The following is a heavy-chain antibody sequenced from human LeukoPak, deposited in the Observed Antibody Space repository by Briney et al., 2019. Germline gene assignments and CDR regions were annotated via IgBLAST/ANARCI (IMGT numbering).Heavy chain of an antibody. CDR3: TRGGVVPPAAVNWFAP. CDR1: GYTFNNFG. J-gene: IGHJ5*02. Sequence: ASVEVSCKTSGYTFNNFGITWVRQAPGQGLEWVGWTSPYNGNTNYAQKFQGRITLTTDTSTTTAYMELRSLRSDDTAVYYCTRGGVVPPAAVNWFAPWGQGTLVTVSS. V-gene: IGHV1-18*04. D-gene: IGHD2-2*01. CDR2: TSPYNGNT.